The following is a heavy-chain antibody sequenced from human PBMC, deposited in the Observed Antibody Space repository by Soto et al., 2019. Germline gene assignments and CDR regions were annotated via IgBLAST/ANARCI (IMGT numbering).Heavy chain of an antibody. D-gene: IGHD3-16*02. J-gene: IGHJ4*02. CDR2: IWYDGSNK. CDR1: GFTFSSYG. CDR3: ARAVSGELSPFDY. Sequence: GGSLRLSCAASGFTFSSYGMHWVRQAPGKGLEWVAVIWYDGSNKYYADSVKGRFTISRDNSKNTLYLQMNSLRAEDTAVYYCARAVSGELSPFDYWGQGTLVTVSS. V-gene: IGHV3-33*01.